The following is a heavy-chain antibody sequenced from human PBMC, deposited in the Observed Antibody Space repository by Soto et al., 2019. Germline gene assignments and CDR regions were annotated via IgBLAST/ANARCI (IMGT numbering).Heavy chain of an antibody. Sequence: GGSLRLSCAASGFTFSSYDMHWVRQAPGKGLEWVAVIFHDGSKKYYADSVKGRFTISRDISKNTLSLQMNSLRVEDTGVYYCAKGTGRNFYYGMDVWGQGTTVTVSS. CDR2: IFHDGSKK. J-gene: IGHJ6*02. CDR3: AKGTGRNFYYGMDV. D-gene: IGHD3-10*01. V-gene: IGHV3-30*18. CDR1: GFTFSSYD.